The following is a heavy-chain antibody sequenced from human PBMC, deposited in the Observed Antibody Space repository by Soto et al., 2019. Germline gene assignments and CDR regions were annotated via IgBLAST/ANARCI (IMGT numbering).Heavy chain of an antibody. J-gene: IGHJ4*02. D-gene: IGHD2-15*01. CDR2: INPNSGGT. CDR1: GYTFTGYY. CDR3: AGVNVVVVAATRAYYFDY. V-gene: IGHV1-2*02. Sequence: ASVKVSCKASGYTFTGYYMHWVRQAPGQGLEWMGWINPNSGGTNYAQKFQGRVTMTRDTSISTAYMELSRLRSDDTAVYYCAGVNVVVVAATRAYYFDYWGQGTLVTVYS.